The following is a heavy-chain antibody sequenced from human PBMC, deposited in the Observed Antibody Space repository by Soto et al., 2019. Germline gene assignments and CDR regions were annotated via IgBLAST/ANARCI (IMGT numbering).Heavy chain of an antibody. V-gene: IGHV4-30-2*01. D-gene: IGHD2-15*01. J-gene: IGHJ4*02. CDR3: ARGQVVAAQH. CDR1: GGSISSGGYS. CDR2: IYHSGST. Sequence: LSLTCAVSGGSISSGGYSWSWIRQPPGKGLEWIGYIYHSGSTYYNPSLKSRVTISVDRSKNQSSLKLSSVTAADTAVYYCARGQVVAAQHWGQGTLVTVSS.